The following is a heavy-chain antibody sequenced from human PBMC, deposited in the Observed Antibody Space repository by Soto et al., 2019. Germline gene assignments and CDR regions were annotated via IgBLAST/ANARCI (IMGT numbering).Heavy chain of an antibody. V-gene: IGHV1-18*01. CDR1: GYTFTSYG. Sequence: SVKVSCKASGYTFTSYGISWVRQAPGQGLEWMGRISAYNGNTNYAQKLQGRVTKTTVTSTSTAYMELRSLISDDTAVYYCARGIAVAGPVGYWGQGTLVTVSS. J-gene: IGHJ4*02. CDR2: ISAYNGNT. CDR3: ARGIAVAGPVGY. D-gene: IGHD6-19*01.